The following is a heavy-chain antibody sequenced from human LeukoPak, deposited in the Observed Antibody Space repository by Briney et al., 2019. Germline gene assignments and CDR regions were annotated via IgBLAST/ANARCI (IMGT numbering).Heavy chain of an antibody. V-gene: IGHV3-30*18. CDR1: GFTFSSYG. J-gene: IGHJ5*02. Sequence: GGSLRLSCAASGFTFSSYGMHWVRQAPGKGLEWVAVISYDGSNKYYADSVKGRFTISRDNSKNTLYLQMNSLRAEDTAVYYCAKEPGATRPGWFDPWGQGTLVTVSS. CDR2: ISYDGSNK. D-gene: IGHD1-26*01. CDR3: AKEPGATRPGWFDP.